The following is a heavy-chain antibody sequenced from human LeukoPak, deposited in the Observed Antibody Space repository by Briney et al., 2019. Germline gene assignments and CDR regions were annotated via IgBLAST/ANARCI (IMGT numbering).Heavy chain of an antibody. J-gene: IGHJ4*01. V-gene: IGHV1-24*01. CDR3: ATWVGTLRGGYFVY. CDR2: FAPEIGER. Sequence: AAVKVSCEDSRHTLSDLTVHWGRPAPGSRREWMGGFAPEIGERVYAQKFQGRVILTEDTSTGTAYMDLSSLRTEDTAVYYCATWVGTLRGGYFVYWGHGTLVTVSS. D-gene: IGHD4-23*01. CDR1: RHTLSDLT.